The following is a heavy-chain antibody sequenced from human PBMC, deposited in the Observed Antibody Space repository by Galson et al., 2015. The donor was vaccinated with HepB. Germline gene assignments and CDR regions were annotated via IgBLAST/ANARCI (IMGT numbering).Heavy chain of an antibody. Sequence: SLRLSCAASGFAFDTHAMSWVRQAPGRGLEWISGISGNGDSTFYADSVKGRFTVSRDNSNNMLYLQMNSLRAEDTAVYYCASNLDIVVVPAAIPNNNYYYYGMDVWGQGTTVTVSS. CDR1: GFAFDTHA. D-gene: IGHD2-2*02. CDR3: ASNLDIVVVPAAIPNNNYYYYGMDV. V-gene: IGHV3-23*01. CDR2: ISGNGDST. J-gene: IGHJ6*02.